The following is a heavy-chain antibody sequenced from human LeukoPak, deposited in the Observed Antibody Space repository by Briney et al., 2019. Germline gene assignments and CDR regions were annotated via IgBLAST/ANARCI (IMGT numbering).Heavy chain of an antibody. Sequence: GESLEISCKGSGYSFNTYWIGWVRQMPGKGLEWMGIIYPGDSDTRYSPSFQGQVTISADKSISTAYLQWSSLKASDTAMYYCARHGYYGSVGYSQPTDYWGQGTLVTVSS. CDR2: IYPGDSDT. D-gene: IGHD3-22*01. V-gene: IGHV5-51*01. J-gene: IGHJ4*02. CDR3: ARHGYYGSVGYSQPTDY. CDR1: GYSFNTYW.